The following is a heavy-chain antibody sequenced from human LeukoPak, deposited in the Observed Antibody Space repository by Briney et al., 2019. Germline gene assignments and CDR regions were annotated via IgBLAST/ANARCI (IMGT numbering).Heavy chain of an antibody. CDR1: GGSISSNSYY. V-gene: IGHV4-61*02. CDR3: ARDDSSGYYPVGFDY. Sequence: PSQTLSLTCTVSGGSISSNSYYWSWIRQPAGKGLEWIGRIYTSGSTDYNPSLKSRVTISKDTSKNEFSLKLSSVTAADTAVYYCARDDSSGYYPVGFDYWGQGTLVTVSS. D-gene: IGHD3-22*01. CDR2: IYTSGST. J-gene: IGHJ4*02.